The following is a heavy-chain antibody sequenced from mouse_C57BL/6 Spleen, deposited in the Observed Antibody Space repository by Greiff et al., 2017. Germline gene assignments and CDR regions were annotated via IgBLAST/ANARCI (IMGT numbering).Heavy chain of an antibody. CDR2: IVPNSGGT. CDR3: ARYGGYDYDGYYAMDY. D-gene: IGHD2-4*01. Sequence: QVQLQQPGAELVKPGASVKLSCKASGYTFTSYWMHWVKQRPGRGLEWIGRIVPNSGGTKYNEKFKSKATLTIDKPSSTAYMQLSSLTSEDSAVYYCARYGGYDYDGYYAMDYWGQGTSVTVSS. V-gene: IGHV1-72*01. J-gene: IGHJ4*01. CDR1: GYTFTSYW.